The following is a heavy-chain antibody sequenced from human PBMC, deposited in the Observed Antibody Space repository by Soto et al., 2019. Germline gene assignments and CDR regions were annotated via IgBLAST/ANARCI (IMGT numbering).Heavy chain of an antibody. CDR2: ISGGGDAT. CDR3: AKIRAGGLEWLLFGGFDI. J-gene: IGHJ3*02. CDR1: GFTFITYA. V-gene: IGHV3-23*01. Sequence: SGGSLRLSCAASGFTFITYAMTWVRQVPGKGLEWVSAISGGGDATFYADSLRGRFTISRDNSKNTLYLQMNSLRAEDTAVYYCAKIRAGGLEWLLFGGFDIWGQGTKVTVSS. D-gene: IGHD3-3*01.